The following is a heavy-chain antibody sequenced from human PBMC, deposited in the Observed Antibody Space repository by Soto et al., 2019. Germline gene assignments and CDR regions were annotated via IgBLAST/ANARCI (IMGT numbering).Heavy chain of an antibody. CDR3: AKDSDPYSSGWYPY. Sequence: EVQLLESGGGLVQPGGSLRLSCAASGFTFSSYAMSWVRQAPGKGLEWVSAISGSGGSTYYADSVKGRFTISRDNSKTALSLQMNSLRAEDTAVYYCAKDSDPYSSGWYPYWGQGTLVTVSS. CDR1: GFTFSSYA. J-gene: IGHJ4*02. CDR2: ISGSGGST. D-gene: IGHD6-19*01. V-gene: IGHV3-23*01.